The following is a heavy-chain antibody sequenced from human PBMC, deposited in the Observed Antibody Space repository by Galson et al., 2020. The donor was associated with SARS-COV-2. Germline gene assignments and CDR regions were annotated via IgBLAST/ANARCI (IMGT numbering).Heavy chain of an antibody. CDR3: ARDVSYGSGSYLLHY. CDR2: ITPNSGGT. J-gene: IGHJ4*02. CDR1: GYTFTGYY. Sequence: ASVKVSCKASGYTFTGYYMHWVRQAPGQGLEWMGCITPNSGGTNYAQKFQGRVTMTRDTSISTAFMELSRLRSDDTAVYYCARDVSYGSGSYLLHYWGQGTLVSVSS. D-gene: IGHD3-10*01. V-gene: IGHV1-2*02.